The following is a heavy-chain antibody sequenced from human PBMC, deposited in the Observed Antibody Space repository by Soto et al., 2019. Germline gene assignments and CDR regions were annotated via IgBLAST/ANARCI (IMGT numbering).Heavy chain of an antibody. D-gene: IGHD4-4*01. CDR1: GFTFSGYA. CDR3: ARDWSNYVGSYYGMDV. CDR2: ISYDGSNK. J-gene: IGHJ6*02. Sequence: QVQLVESGGGVGQPGRSLRLSCAASGFTFSGYAMHWVRQAPGKGLEWVAVISYDGSNKYYADSVKGRFTISRDNSKNTLYLQMNSLRAEDTAVYHCARDWSNYVGSYYGMDVWGQGTTVTVSS. V-gene: IGHV3-30-3*01.